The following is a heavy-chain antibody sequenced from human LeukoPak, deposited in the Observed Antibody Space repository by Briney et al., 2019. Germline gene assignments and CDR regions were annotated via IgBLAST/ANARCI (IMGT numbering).Heavy chain of an antibody. V-gene: IGHV1-2*06. CDR3: ARDSGITGTTGAIDY. CDR2: INTNSGGT. J-gene: IGHJ4*02. CDR1: GYTFTGYY. D-gene: IGHD1-20*01. Sequence: ASVKVSCKASGYTFTGYYMHWVRQAPGQGLEWMGRINTNSGGTNYAQEFQGRVTVTRDTSITTAYMELSRLRSDDTAVYYCARDSGITGTTGAIDYWGQGTLVTVSS.